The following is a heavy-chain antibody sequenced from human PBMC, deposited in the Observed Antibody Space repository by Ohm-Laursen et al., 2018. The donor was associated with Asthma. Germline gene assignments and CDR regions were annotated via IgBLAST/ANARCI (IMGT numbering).Heavy chain of an antibody. CDR3: ASSLIDYCSGGSCYSSDY. D-gene: IGHD2-15*01. V-gene: IGHV3-11*03. J-gene: IGHJ4*02. Sequence: SLRLSCAASGFTFSDYYMSWIRQAPGKGLEWVSYISSSSSYTNYADSVKGRFTISRDNAKNSLYLQMNSLRAEDTAVYYCASSLIDYCSGGSCYSSDYWGQGTLVTVSS. CDR1: GFTFSDYY. CDR2: ISSSSSYT.